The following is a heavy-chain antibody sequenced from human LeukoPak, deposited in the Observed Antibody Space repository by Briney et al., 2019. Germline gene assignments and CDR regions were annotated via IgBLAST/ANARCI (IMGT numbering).Heavy chain of an antibody. CDR1: GYTFTGYY. Sequence: GASVKVSCKASGYTFTGYYMHWVRQAPGQGLEWMGWINPNSGGTNYAQKFQGRVTMTRDTSISTAYMELSRLRSDDTAVYYCARDNSMVRGVISAFDIWGQGTMVTVSS. J-gene: IGHJ3*02. CDR2: INPNSGGT. CDR3: ARDNSMVRGVISAFDI. V-gene: IGHV1-2*02. D-gene: IGHD3-10*01.